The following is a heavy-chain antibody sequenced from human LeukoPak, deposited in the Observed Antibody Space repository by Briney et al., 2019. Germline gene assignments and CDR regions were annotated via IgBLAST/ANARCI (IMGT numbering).Heavy chain of an antibody. D-gene: IGHD6-6*01. CDR1: GGSISSYY. Sequence: SETLSLTCTVSGGSISSYYWSWIRQPPGKGLEWIGYIYYSGSTNYNPSLKSRVTISVDTSKNQFSLKLSSVTAADTAVYYCASGAIAARPGMGYYHYGMDVWGQGTTVTVSS. CDR3: ASGAIAARPGMGYYHYGMDV. J-gene: IGHJ6*02. V-gene: IGHV4-59*01. CDR2: IYYSGST.